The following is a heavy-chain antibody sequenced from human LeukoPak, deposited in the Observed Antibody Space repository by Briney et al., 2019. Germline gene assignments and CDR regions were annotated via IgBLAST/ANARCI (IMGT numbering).Heavy chain of an antibody. CDR1: GFTFSSYS. CDR2: ISSSSSTI. Sequence: GGSLRLSCAASGFTFSSYSMNWVRRAPGKGLEWVSYISSSSSTIYYADSVRGRFTISRDNAKNSLYLQMNSLRDEDTAVYYCARDRPAYYYYGMDVWGQGTTVTVSS. V-gene: IGHV3-48*02. D-gene: IGHD2-2*01. J-gene: IGHJ6*02. CDR3: ARDRPAYYYYGMDV.